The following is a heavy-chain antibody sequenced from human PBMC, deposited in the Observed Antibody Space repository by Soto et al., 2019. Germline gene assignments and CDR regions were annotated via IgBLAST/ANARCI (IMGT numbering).Heavy chain of an antibody. D-gene: IGHD3-16*01. Sequence: QVQLVQSGAEVKKPGASVKVSCKASGYTFTSYGISWVRQAPGQGLEWMGWINAYNGNTNYAQKLQGRVTMTTDTXXXXXXXXXXXXXXXXXXXXXXAXDWFGVDYWGQGTLVTVSS. CDR1: GYTFTSYG. CDR2: INAYNGNT. V-gene: IGHV1-18*01. CDR3: AXDWFGVDY. J-gene: IGHJ4*02.